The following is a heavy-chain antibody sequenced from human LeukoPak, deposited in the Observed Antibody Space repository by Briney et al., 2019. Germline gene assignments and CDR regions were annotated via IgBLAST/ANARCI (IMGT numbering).Heavy chain of an antibody. V-gene: IGHV3-30*02. CDR2: IRSDGSDK. J-gene: IGHJ4*02. Sequence: GGSLRLSCAASGFIFSTYGMHWVRQAPGKGLEWVAFIRSDGSDKSYAGSVQGRFIISRDNSKNTLYLQMNTLRAEDTAIYYCGKHDSSPIYWGQGTLVTVSS. CDR1: GFIFSTYG. CDR3: GKHDSSPIY. D-gene: IGHD6-19*01.